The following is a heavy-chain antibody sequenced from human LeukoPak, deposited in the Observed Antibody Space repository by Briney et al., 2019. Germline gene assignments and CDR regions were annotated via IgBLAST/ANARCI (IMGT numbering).Heavy chain of an antibody. CDR2: VYYSGST. CDR3: ATYVPFDWSPLGFDH. V-gene: IGHV4-30-4*01. J-gene: IGHJ4*02. D-gene: IGHD3-9*01. CDR1: GGSISSPDHY. Sequence: SETLSLTCTVSGGSISSPDHYWSWIRQPPGKGLEWIGHVYYSGSTYYNPSLKSRVIISVDTSKNQFSLRLNSVTAADTATYYCATYVPFDWSPLGFDHWGQGTLVTVSS.